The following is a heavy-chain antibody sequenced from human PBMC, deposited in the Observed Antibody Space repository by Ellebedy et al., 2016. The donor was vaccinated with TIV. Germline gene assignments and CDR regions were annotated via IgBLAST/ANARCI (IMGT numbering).Heavy chain of an antibody. CDR2: IFTDYNT. D-gene: IGHD1/OR15-1a*01. CDR3: AREEQEVRSY. Sequence: PGGSLRLSCAVSGFTVSNYYMSWVRQAPGKGLEWISVIFTDYNTHYADSVKGRFTISRDSSKNTVYLQMSRLRVEDTAVYYCAREEQEVRSYWGLGTLVTVSS. CDR1: GFTVSNYY. V-gene: IGHV3-66*01. J-gene: IGHJ4*02.